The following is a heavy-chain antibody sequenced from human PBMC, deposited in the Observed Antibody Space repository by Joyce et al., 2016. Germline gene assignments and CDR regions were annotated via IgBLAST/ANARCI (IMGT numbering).Heavy chain of an antibody. CDR3: ARTSRLLIAPSPTRAGDAYYYAMDI. V-gene: IGHV2-70*20. CDR1: GFSLRTSGMC. CDR2: IDWDDAK. Sequence: QITLRESGPALVRPTQTLTLTCTFSGFSLRTSGMCVSWVRQSPGKALEWLALIDWDDAKFYNSSLKTRLTISNDTSKNQVVLTMTNIDPVDTATFYCARTSRLLIAPSPTRAGDAYYYAMDIWGQGTTVSVSS. D-gene: IGHD2-21*01. J-gene: IGHJ6*02.